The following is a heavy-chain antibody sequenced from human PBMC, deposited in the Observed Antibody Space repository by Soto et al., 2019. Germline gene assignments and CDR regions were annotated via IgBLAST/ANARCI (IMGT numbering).Heavy chain of an antibody. J-gene: IGHJ5*02. V-gene: IGHV1-3*01. D-gene: IGHD3-3*01. Sequence: ASVKVSCKASGYTFTSYAMHWVRQAPGQRLEWMGWINAGNGNTKYSQKFQGRVTITRDTSASTAYMELSSLRSEDTAVYYCARCLDFWSGYYRKRGFDPWGQGTLVTVSS. CDR1: GYTFTSYA. CDR3: ARCLDFWSGYYRKRGFDP. CDR2: INAGNGNT.